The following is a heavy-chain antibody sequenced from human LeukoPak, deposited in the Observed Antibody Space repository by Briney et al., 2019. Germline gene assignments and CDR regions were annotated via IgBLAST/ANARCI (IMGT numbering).Heavy chain of an antibody. CDR3: AREDVAAADFDY. V-gene: IGHV1-46*01. Sequence: ASVKVSCKASGYTFTSYAMNWVRQAPGQGLEWMGIINPSGGSTSYAQKFQGRVTMTRDMSTSTVYMELSSLRSEDTAVYYCAREDVAAADFDYWGQGTLVTVSS. CDR1: GYTFTSYA. D-gene: IGHD6-13*01. CDR2: INPSGGST. J-gene: IGHJ4*02.